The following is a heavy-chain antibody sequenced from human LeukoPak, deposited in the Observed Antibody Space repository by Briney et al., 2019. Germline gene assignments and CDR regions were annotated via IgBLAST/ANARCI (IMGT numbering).Heavy chain of an antibody. CDR3: AREYYYDSSGSVAAFDI. CDR2: IYPGDSDT. J-gene: IGHJ3*02. CDR1: GYSFTSHW. Sequence: GESLKISCKGSGYSFTSHWIGWVRQMPGKGLEWMGIIYPGDSDTRYSPSFQGQVTISADKSISTAYLQWSSLKASDTAMYYCAREYYYDSSGSVAAFDIWGQGTMVTVSS. D-gene: IGHD3-22*01. V-gene: IGHV5-51*01.